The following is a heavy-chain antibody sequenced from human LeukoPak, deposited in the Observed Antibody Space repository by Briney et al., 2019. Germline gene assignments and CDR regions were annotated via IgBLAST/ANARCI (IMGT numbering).Heavy chain of an antibody. Sequence: GESLKISCKGSGYSFTSYWIGWVRQAPGQGLEWMGWISAYNGNTNYAQKLQGRVTMTTDTSTSTAYMELRSLRSDDTAVYYCARGGFEYSSSFVDYWGQGTLVTVSS. V-gene: IGHV1-18*04. CDR1: GYSFTSYW. D-gene: IGHD6-6*01. J-gene: IGHJ4*02. CDR3: ARGGFEYSSSFVDY. CDR2: ISAYNGNT.